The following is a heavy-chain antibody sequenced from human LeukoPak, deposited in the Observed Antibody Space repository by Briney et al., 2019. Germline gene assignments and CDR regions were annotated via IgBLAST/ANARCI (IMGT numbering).Heavy chain of an antibody. Sequence: GGSLRLSCAASGFTFSTFAIHWVRQVPGKGLEWVSGISWNSVTIAYADSVKGRFTISRDNAKNSLYLQMNSLRAEDTAMYYCTTDSSMSRDGYKVIDYWGQGTLVTVSS. D-gene: IGHD5-24*01. V-gene: IGHV3-9*01. CDR2: ISWNSVTI. CDR3: TTDSSMSRDGYKVIDY. CDR1: GFTFSTFA. J-gene: IGHJ4*02.